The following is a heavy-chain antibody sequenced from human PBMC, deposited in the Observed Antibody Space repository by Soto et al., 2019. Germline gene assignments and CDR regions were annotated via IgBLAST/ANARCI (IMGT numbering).Heavy chain of an antibody. J-gene: IGHJ6*04. Sequence: QVQLVQSGAEVKKPGSSVKISCKASGGSFRTNAFSWVRQAPGQGLEWMGGSIPIFPTPDYAQKSQGKVTITADESTTTTYMELSSLRSEDTATYYCARDIDCQQLGGNYYCMMDVGGEWTTFTVTS. CDR2: SIPIFPTP. CDR1: GGSFRTNA. D-gene: IGHD1-26*01. CDR3: ARDIDCQQLGGNYYCMMDV. V-gene: IGHV1-69*12.